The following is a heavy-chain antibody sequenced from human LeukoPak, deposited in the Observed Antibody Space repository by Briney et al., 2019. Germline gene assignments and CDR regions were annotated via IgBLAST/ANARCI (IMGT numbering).Heavy chain of an antibody. J-gene: IGHJ4*02. CDR1: GVTFSSYC. D-gene: IGHD6-13*01. V-gene: IGHV3-23*01. CDR3: AKDGGYRSSWNYFDY. CDR2: IIGSGSST. Sequence: GGSLRLSCAASGVTFSSYCMSWVRQAPGKGLQWVSVIIGSGSSTYYADSVKGRFTISRDNSKNTLYLQMNSLRAEDTAVYYCAKDGGYRSSWNYFDYWGQGTLVTVSS.